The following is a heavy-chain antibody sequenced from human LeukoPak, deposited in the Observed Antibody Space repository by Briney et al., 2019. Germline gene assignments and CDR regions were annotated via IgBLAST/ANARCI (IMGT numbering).Heavy chain of an antibody. J-gene: IGHJ3*02. CDR3: ARRLLRRAFDI. V-gene: IGHV4-30-4*01. D-gene: IGHD3-3*01. CDR1: GGSLSSGAYY. Sequence: SETMSLTSTVSGGSLSSGAYYWSRIRQPPGKGLERNGYIYYSGSTYYSPSLKSRVTISVDTSKNQFSLKLSSVTAADTAVYYCARRLLRRAFDIWGQGTMVTVSS. CDR2: IYYSGST.